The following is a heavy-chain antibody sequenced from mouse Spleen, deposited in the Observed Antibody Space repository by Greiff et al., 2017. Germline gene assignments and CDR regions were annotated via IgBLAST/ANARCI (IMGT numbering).Heavy chain of an antibody. V-gene: IGHV1-50*01. CDR1: GYTFTSYW. J-gene: IGHJ4*01. CDR2: IDPSDSYT. CDR3: ARRGRKHYAMDY. Sequence: QVQLQQPGAELVKPGASVKLSCKASGYTFTSYWMQWVKQRPGQGLEWIGEIDPSDSYTNYNQKFKGKATLTVDTSSSTAYMQLSSLTSEDSAVYYCARRGRKHYAMDYWGQGTSVTVSS.